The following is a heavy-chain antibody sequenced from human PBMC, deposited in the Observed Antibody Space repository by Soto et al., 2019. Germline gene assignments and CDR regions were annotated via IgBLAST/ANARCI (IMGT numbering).Heavy chain of an antibody. V-gene: IGHV5-51*01. CDR3: ARHAAYTGSYSGDTFAI. D-gene: IGHD1-26*01. CDR2: IYPGDSDT. J-gene: IGHJ3*02. Sequence: GESLKISCKGSGYSFTSYWIGWVRQMPGKGLEWMGIIYPGDSDTRYSPSFPGQVTISADKSISTAYLQWSSLKASDPAIYYCARHAAYTGSYSGDTFAIWGQWTMVTV. CDR1: GYSFTSYW.